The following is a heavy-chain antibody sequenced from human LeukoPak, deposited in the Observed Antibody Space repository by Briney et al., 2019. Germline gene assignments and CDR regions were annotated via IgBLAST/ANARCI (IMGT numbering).Heavy chain of an antibody. V-gene: IGHV3-23*01. CDR2: IFGSDSSI. Sequence: GGSLRLSCVASGFTFSDYVMSWVRQAPGKGLEWVSTIFGSDSSIYYADSVKGRFTISRDNSKNTLYLQMNSLRAEDTAVYYCAKDARAYLSGEFDYWGQGTLVTVSS. D-gene: IGHD3-10*01. CDR3: AKDARAYLSGEFDY. CDR1: GFTFSDYV. J-gene: IGHJ4*02.